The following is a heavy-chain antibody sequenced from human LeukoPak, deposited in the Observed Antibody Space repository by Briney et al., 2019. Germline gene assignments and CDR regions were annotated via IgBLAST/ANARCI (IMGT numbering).Heavy chain of an antibody. V-gene: IGHV4-30-4*08. Sequence: SETLSLTCTVSAASISSGDYAWSWIRHPPGKGLEWIGYIYYSGSTYYNPSLKTRVTISVDTSKNQFSLKLSSATAADTAVYYCASYLKYSSSGYYYYMDVWGKGTTVAVSS. CDR2: IYYSGST. J-gene: IGHJ6*03. CDR3: ASYLKYSSSGYYYYMDV. D-gene: IGHD6-6*01. CDR1: AASISSGDYA.